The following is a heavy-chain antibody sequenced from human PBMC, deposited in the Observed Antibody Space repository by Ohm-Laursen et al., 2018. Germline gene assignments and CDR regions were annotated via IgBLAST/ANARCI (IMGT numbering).Heavy chain of an antibody. CDR3: ARASRYCSSTSCPARYCYGMDV. J-gene: IGHJ6*02. Sequence: GTLSLTCTVSGCSISSYYWSWIRQPTGKGLEWIGYIYYSGSTNYNPSLKSRVTISVDTSKNQFSLKLNSVTAADTAVFYCARASRYCSSTSCPARYCYGMDVWGQGTTVTVSS. D-gene: IGHD2-2*01. V-gene: IGHV4-59*01. CDR2: IYYSGST. CDR1: GCSISSYY.